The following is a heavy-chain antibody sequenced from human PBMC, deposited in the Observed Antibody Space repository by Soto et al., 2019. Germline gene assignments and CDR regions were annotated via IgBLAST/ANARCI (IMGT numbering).Heavy chain of an antibody. CDR3: ARGYSPYDSWCGYLTYGYYGTDV. Sequence: PSDTLSLSCAVYGGSFSGYYWSWIRQPPGKGLEWTGEINHSGSTNYNPSLKSRVTISVDTSKNQFSLKLSSVTAADTAVYYCARGYSPYDSWCGYLTYGYYGTDVWGQGTTVTVSS. J-gene: IGHJ6*02. CDR2: INHSGST. V-gene: IGHV4-34*01. CDR1: GGSFSGYY. D-gene: IGHD3-3*01.